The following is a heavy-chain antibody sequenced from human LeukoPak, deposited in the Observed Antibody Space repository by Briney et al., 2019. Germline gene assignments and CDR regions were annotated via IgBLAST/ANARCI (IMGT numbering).Heavy chain of an antibody. D-gene: IGHD2-15*01. J-gene: IGHJ6*02. Sequence: GGSLRLSCAASGFTVSSNYMSWVRQAPGKGLEWVSVIYSGGSTYYADSVKGRFTISRDNSKNTLYLQMNSLRAEDTAVYYCARDECSGGSCYRSYYYGMDVWGQGTTVTVSS. CDR2: IYSGGST. CDR3: ARDECSGGSCYRSYYYGMDV. V-gene: IGHV3-66*01. CDR1: GFTVSSNY.